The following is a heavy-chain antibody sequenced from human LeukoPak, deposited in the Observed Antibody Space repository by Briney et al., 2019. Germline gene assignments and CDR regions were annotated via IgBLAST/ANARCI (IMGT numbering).Heavy chain of an antibody. J-gene: IGHJ1*01. D-gene: IGHD2-21*02. V-gene: IGHV4-61*02. CDR1: GGSISSGSYY. CDR3: ARAEVTSEYFQH. CDR2: IYTSGST. Sequence: PSETLSLTCTVSGGSISSGSYYWSWIRQPAGKGLEWIGRIYTSGSTNYNPSPKSRVTISADTSKNQFSLKLSSVTAADTAVYYCARAEVTSEYFQHWGQGTLVTVSS.